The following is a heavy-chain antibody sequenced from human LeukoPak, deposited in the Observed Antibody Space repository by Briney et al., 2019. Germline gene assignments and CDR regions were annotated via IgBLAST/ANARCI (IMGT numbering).Heavy chain of an antibody. CDR1: GYTFTSYG. D-gene: IGHD6-13*01. V-gene: IGHV1-18*01. CDR2: ISAYNGNT. Sequence: ASVKVSCKASGYTFTSYGISWVRQAPGHGLEWMGWISAYNGNTNYAQKLQGRVTMTTDTSTSTAYMELRSLRSDDTAVYYCARDRGRQQLVREFDYWGQGTLVTVSS. CDR3: ARDRGRQQLVREFDY. J-gene: IGHJ4*02.